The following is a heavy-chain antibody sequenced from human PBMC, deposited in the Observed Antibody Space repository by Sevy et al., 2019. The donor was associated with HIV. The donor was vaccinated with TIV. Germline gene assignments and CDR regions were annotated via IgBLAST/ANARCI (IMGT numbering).Heavy chain of an antibody. Sequence: GGSLRLSCAASGFTFSTYWMPWVRQAPEKGLEWVANIKRDGSEKSYLDSVKGRFTISRDNSKNSLYLQMNSLRAEDTAVYYCARDSTYFDGTYYYDNFDIWGQGTMVTVSS. V-gene: IGHV3-7*01. CDR1: GFTFSTYW. CDR2: IKRDGSEK. J-gene: IGHJ3*02. D-gene: IGHD3-22*01. CDR3: ARDSTYFDGTYYYDNFDI.